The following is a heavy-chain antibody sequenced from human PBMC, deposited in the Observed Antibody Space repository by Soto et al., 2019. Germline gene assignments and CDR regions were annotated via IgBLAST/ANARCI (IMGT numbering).Heavy chain of an antibody. CDR3: VCGGNFFIY. J-gene: IGHJ4*02. Sequence: EVQLVESGGGLVQPGGSLRLSCAASGFTFSTYWMTWVRQPPGKGLEWVANMDQDGSETYYVDSVRGRFNVYRDNAKNSLYLQMNSLRVEDTAVYYCVCGGNFFIYWGQGTLVTVSP. CDR1: GFTFSTYW. D-gene: IGHD3-16*01. V-gene: IGHV3-7*01. CDR2: MDQDGSET.